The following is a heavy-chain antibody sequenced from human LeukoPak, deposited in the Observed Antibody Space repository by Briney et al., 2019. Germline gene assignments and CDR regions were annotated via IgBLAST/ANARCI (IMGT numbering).Heavy chain of an antibody. D-gene: IGHD5-24*01. V-gene: IGHV3-7*01. CDR3: AADGYSSPFDY. Sequence: RGSLRLSCAASGFIFRNYWMNWVRQAPGKGLEWVANIKKDGSEKYYVDSVKGRFAISRDNAKNSLYLQMNSLRVEDTAVYYCAADGYSSPFDYWGQGTLVTVSS. CDR2: IKKDGSEK. CDR1: GFIFRNYW. J-gene: IGHJ4*02.